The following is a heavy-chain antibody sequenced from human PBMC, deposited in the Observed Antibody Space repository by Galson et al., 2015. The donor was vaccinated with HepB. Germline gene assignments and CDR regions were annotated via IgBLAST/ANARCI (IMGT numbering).Heavy chain of an antibody. V-gene: IGHV1-18*01. CDR3: ARDRDYRCDF. Sequence: SVKVSCKASGYKFTSYGISWVRQAPGQGLEWMAWISTNSGNTKYAQKFQGRVTLTADASTGTVYMDLRSLKSDDTAVYYCARDRDYRCDFWGQGTLVAVSS. CDR1: GYKFTSYG. D-gene: IGHD4-11*01. CDR2: ISTNSGNT. J-gene: IGHJ4*02.